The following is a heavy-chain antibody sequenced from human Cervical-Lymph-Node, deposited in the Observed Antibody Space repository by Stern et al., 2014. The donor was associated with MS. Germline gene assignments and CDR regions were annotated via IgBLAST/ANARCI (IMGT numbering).Heavy chain of an antibody. D-gene: IGHD3-3*01. V-gene: IGHV3-74*02. Sequence: EVQLVESGGGLVQPGGSLRLSCVASGFTLNNYWMPWVRQVPGKGLEWVARIPSDGSNKRSVDSVKGRSTISTDYAKNTLHLLMNSLRAEDTAVYYCTRSAYYAFYSGRGDHYYYGMDVWGQGTPVTVSS. J-gene: IGHJ6*02. CDR3: TRSAYYAFYSGRGDHYYYGMDV. CDR1: GFTLNNYW. CDR2: IPSDGSNK.